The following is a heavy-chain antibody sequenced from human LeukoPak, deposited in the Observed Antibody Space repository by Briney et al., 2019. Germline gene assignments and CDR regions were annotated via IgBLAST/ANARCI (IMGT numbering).Heavy chain of an antibody. V-gene: IGHV3-74*01. CDR3: AGGTTTIRNALDI. CDR1: GFTFSGYW. D-gene: IGHD1-7*01. J-gene: IGHJ3*02. CDR2: INTDGSTT. Sequence: GGSLRLSCAASGFTFSGYWMHWVRHAPGEGLVWVSRINTDGSTTNYADSVKGRFTISRDNAKNTLYLQMNSLRDEDTAVYYCAGGTTTIRNALDIWGQGTMVTVSS.